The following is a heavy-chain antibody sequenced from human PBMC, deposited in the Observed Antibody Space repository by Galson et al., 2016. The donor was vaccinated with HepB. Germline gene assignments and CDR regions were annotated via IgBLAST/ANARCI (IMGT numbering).Heavy chain of an antibody. V-gene: IGHV3-23*01. Sequence: SLRLSCAASGFTFSSYAMNWVRQAPGKGLEWVSAILNSGASTSYADSVKGRFTISRDNSKNTVYLQMNNLRAEDTAVYYCAKCLWVRGVYPSDPWGQGTLVTVSS. D-gene: IGHD3-10*01. J-gene: IGHJ5*02. CDR3: AKCLWVRGVYPSDP. CDR2: ILNSGAST. CDR1: GFTFSSYA.